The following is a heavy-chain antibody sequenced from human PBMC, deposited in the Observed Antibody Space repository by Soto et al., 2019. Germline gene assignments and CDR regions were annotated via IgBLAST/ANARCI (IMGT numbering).Heavy chain of an antibody. CDR3: AKDMVGVGSGCYDY. J-gene: IGHJ4*02. Sequence: EVQLVESGGGLVQPGRSLRLSCAASGFTFDDYAMHWVRQAPGKGLEWVSGISWNSGSIGYADSVKGRFTISRDNAKNSLYLQMNSLRAEDTALYYCAKDMVGVGSGCYDYWGQGTLVTVSS. CDR2: ISWNSGSI. D-gene: IGHD6-19*01. V-gene: IGHV3-9*01. CDR1: GFTFDDYA.